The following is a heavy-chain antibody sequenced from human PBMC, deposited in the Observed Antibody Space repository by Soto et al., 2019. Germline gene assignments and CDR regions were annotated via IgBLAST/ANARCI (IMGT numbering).Heavy chain of an antibody. V-gene: IGHV1-69*01. CDR1: EGTFNSYA. D-gene: IGHD6-13*01. J-gene: IGHJ4*02. Sequence: QAQVGQSGAEVRKPGSSVKLSCKASEGTFNSYAIAWVRQAPGQGLEWMGGIIPYYNTLNYAQKFQDRVTITADDSTNTVYMELSSLRSDDTAVYFCASGASRWYPYFVDSWAQGTLVTVSS. CDR3: ASGASRWYPYFVDS. CDR2: IIPYYNTL.